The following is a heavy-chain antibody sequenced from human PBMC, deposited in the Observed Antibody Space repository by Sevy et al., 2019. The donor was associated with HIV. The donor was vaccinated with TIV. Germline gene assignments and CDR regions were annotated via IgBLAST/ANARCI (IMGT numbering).Heavy chain of an antibody. J-gene: IGHJ5*02. D-gene: IGHD6-19*01. CDR1: GFTFSSYG. CDR2: IWHDGGNK. V-gene: IGHV3-33*01. Sequence: GGSLRLSCAASGFTFSSYGMHWVRQAPGKGLEWVAVIWHDGGNKYNADSVKGRCTISRDNSKNTLYLQMNSLRAEVTAVHYWARESGYSSGWNLDNWFDPWGQGTLVTVSS. CDR3: ARESGYSSGWNLDNWFDP.